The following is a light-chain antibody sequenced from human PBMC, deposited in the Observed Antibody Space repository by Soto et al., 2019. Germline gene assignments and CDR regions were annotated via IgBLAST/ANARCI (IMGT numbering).Light chain of an antibody. Sequence: EVVMTQSPATLSVSPGERATLSCRASRGIGSTLAWYQQKPGQTPRLLIYGASNRATAIPDRFSGSGFGTDFTLTITRLEPEDFAVYYCQQYGDSPQTFGPGTKVEI. V-gene: IGKV3-20*01. J-gene: IGKJ1*01. CDR2: GAS. CDR3: QQYGDSPQT. CDR1: RGIGST.